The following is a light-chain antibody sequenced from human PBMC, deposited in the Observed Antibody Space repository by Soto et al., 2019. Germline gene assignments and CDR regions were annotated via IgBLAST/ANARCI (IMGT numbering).Light chain of an antibody. CDR2: EGS. CDR1: SSDVGSYHL. J-gene: IGLJ2*01. CDR3: CSYAGSSTHVV. Sequence: QSALTQPASVSGSTGQSISISCTGTSSDVGSYHLVSWYQQHPGKAPKLMIYEGSKRPSGVSNRFSGSKSGNTASLTISGLQAEDQADYYCCSYAGSSTHVVFGGGTKVTVL. V-gene: IGLV2-23*01.